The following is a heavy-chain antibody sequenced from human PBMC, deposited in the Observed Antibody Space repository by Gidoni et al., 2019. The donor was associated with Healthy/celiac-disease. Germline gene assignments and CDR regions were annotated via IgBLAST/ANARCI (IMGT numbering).Heavy chain of an antibody. CDR1: GYTITELS. D-gene: IGHD2-2*01. V-gene: IGHV1-24*01. CDR3: ATIPNCSSTSCYENAFDI. CDR2: FDPEDGET. J-gene: IGHJ3*02. Sequence: QVQLVQSGAEVKKPGASVKFSCKVSGYTITELSMHWVRQAPGKGLEWMGGFDPEDGETIYAQKFQGRVTMTEDTSTDTAYMELSSLRSEDTAVYYCATIPNCSSTSCYENAFDIWGQGTMVTVSS.